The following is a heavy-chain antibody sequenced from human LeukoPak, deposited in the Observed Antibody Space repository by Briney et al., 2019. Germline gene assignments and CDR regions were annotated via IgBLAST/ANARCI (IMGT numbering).Heavy chain of an antibody. Sequence: GESLKISCKGSGYSFTSYWSGGLRQIPGKDLEGMGIIYPGDSDTRYSPSFQGQATISVDKSISTAYLQWSSLKGSDTAMYYCARRDFLYYFEYWGQGTLVTVSS. D-gene: IGHD3-3*01. CDR1: GYSFTSYW. CDR3: ARRDFLYYFEY. J-gene: IGHJ4*02. V-gene: IGHV5-51*01. CDR2: IYPGDSDT.